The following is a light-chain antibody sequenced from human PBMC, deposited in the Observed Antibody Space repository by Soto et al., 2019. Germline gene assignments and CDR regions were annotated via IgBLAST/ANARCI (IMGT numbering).Light chain of an antibody. CDR3: QQYGSSPYT. CDR1: QSVSSSY. J-gene: IGKJ2*01. CDR2: GAS. Sequence: EIVLTQSPGTLSLSPGERATLSSRASQSVSSSYLAWYQQKPGQAPRLLIYGASSRATGIPDRFSGSGSGTDFTLTISRLEPEDFAVYYCQQYGSSPYTFGRGTKLEIK. V-gene: IGKV3-20*01.